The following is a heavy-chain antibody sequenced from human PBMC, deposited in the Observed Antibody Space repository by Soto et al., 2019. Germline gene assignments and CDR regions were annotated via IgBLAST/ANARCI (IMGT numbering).Heavy chain of an antibody. D-gene: IGHD2-21*02. CDR3: ARRSERGDDGLYDAFDI. J-gene: IGHJ3*02. CDR1: GYSFTSYW. CDR2: IYPGDSDT. Sequence: PGESLKISCKDSGYSFTSYWIGWVRQMPGKGLEWMGIIYPGDSDTRYSPSFQGQVTISADKSISIAYLQWSSLKASDTAMYYCARRSERGDDGLYDAFDIWGQGTMVTVSS. V-gene: IGHV5-51*01.